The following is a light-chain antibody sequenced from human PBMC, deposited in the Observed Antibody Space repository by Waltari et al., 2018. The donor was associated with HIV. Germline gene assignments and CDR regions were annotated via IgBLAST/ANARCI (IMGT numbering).Light chain of an antibody. Sequence: DIHLTQSPSFLSASVGDRVSIPCRASQGVGRYLAWYQQKLGKAPKLLIYAASALQSGVPSRFSGSGSGTEFTLTISSLQPEDFAAYYCQQLNGYPRTFGQGTKVERK. J-gene: IGKJ1*01. CDR1: QGVGRY. CDR3: QQLNGYPRT. V-gene: IGKV1-9*01. CDR2: AAS.